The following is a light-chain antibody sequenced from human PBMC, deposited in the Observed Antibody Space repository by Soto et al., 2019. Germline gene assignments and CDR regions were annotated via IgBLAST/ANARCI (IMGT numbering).Light chain of an antibody. V-gene: IGKV1-39*01. CDR1: QSISSY. CDR3: QQSYSTPRT. CDR2: AAS. J-gene: IGKJ1*01. Sequence: DIKMTQSPSSLSAAVGDRVTIPYLASQSISSYLNWYQQKPGKAPTLLIYAASSLQSGVPSRLSGSGSGKDFTITISSLQPEDFATYYCQQSYSTPRTFCQWPKVAIK.